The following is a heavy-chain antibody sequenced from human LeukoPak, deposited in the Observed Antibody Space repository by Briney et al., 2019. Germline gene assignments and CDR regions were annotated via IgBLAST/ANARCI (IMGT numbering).Heavy chain of an antibody. CDR2: IYSGGST. CDR3: ARPDNLNYVWDCFNP. V-gene: IGHV3-53*01. Sequence: GGSLRLSCAASGFTVSSNYMSWVRQAPGKGLEWVSVIYSGGSTYYADSVKGRFTISRENSKNTLYLQMNSLGAEETDMSYCARPDNLNYVWDCFNPSRQGTRVTVSS. CDR1: GFTVSSNY. D-gene: IGHD1-7*01. J-gene: IGHJ5*02.